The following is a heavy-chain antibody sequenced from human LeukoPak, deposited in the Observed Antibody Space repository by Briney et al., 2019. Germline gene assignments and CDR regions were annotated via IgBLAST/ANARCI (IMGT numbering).Heavy chain of an antibody. Sequence: GGSLRLSCAASGFAFSSYAMSWVRQAPGKGLEWVSAISGSGGSTYYADSVKGRFTISRDNSKNTLYLQMNSLRAEDTAVYYCAKDSRYDSSGYYFDYWGQGTLVTVSS. J-gene: IGHJ4*02. CDR1: GFAFSSYA. CDR2: ISGSGGST. CDR3: AKDSRYDSSGYYFDY. D-gene: IGHD3-22*01. V-gene: IGHV3-23*01.